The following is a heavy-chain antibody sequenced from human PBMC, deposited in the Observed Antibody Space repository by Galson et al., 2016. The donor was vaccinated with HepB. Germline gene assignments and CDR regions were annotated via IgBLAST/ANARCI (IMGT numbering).Heavy chain of an antibody. CDR1: GFTFSNYG. CDR2: ISGSAGST. J-gene: IGHJ4*02. D-gene: IGHD3-9*01. V-gene: IGHV3-23*01. Sequence: SLRLSCAASGFTFSNYGMYWVRQAPEKGLEWVSGISGSAGSTYYADSVKGRFSISRDNSKNTLYLQMNSLRAEDTAVYYCANGKPYFDWLLLDYCGQGTLVTVSS. CDR3: ANGKPYFDWLLLDY.